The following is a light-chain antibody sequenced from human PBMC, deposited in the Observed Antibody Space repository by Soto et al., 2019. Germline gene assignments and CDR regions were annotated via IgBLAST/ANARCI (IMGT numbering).Light chain of an antibody. Sequence: DIQMTQSPSTLSASVGDRVTITCRASQSISTWLAWYQQKPGKAPKLLIYKASSLESGVPSRFSGSGSGTEFTLTISSLQPDDFATYYCQQYNSYPWTFGQGTQGEIK. CDR2: KAS. V-gene: IGKV1-5*03. J-gene: IGKJ1*01. CDR1: QSISTW. CDR3: QQYNSYPWT.